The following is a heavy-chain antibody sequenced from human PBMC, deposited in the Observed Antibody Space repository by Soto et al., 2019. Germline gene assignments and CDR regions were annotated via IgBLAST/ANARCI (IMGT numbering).Heavy chain of an antibody. J-gene: IGHJ5*02. V-gene: IGHV4-31*03. CDR3: ARDGVVPARRFDP. CDR1: GGSISSGGYY. D-gene: IGHD2-2*01. CDR2: IYYSGST. Sequence: SETLSLTCTVSGGSISSGGYYWSWIRQHPGKGLEWIGYIYYSGSTYYNPSLKSRVTISVDTSKNQFSLKLSSVTAADTAVYYCARDGVVPARRFDPWGQGTLVTVSS.